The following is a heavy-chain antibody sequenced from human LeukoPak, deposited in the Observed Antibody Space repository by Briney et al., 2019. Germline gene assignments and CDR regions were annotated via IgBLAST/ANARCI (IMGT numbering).Heavy chain of an antibody. CDR2: ISYDGSNK. Sequence: GGSLRLSCAASGFTFSSYAMHWVRQAPGKGLEWVAVISYDGSNKYYADSVKGRFTISRDNSKNTLYLQMNSLRAEDTAVYYCARDPYLSYVLRYFDWLYESDYWGQGTLVTVSS. V-gene: IGHV3-30-3*01. D-gene: IGHD3-9*01. J-gene: IGHJ4*02. CDR3: ARDPYLSYVLRYFDWLYESDY. CDR1: GFTFSSYA.